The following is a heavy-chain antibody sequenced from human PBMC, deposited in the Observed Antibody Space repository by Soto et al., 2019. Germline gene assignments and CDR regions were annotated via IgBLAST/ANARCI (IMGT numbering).Heavy chain of an antibody. V-gene: IGHV1-24*01. CDR1: GYFLTALS. CDR2: FDREDGET. Sequence: AAVKVSCKVSGYFLTALSIHWVRQAPGKGLEWMGGFDREDGETIYAQKFQGRVTMTEDTSTDSAHMELSSLTSEDTAIYYCAHGEGIVKSIVYFDSWGQGTLVTVSS. D-gene: IGHD1-26*01. CDR3: AHGEGIVKSIVYFDS. J-gene: IGHJ4*02.